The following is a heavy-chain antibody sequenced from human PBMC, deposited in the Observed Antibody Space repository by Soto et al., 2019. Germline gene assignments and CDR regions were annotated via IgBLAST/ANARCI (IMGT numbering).Heavy chain of an antibody. V-gene: IGHV4-39*01. CDR3: ASGPGQQQLVQADY. CDR1: GGSISSSSYY. CDR2: IYYSGST. D-gene: IGHD6-13*01. J-gene: IGHJ4*02. Sequence: QLQLQESGPGLVKPSETLSLTCTVSGGSISSSSYYWGWIRQPPGKGLEWIGSIYYSGSTYYNPSLKSRVTISVDTSKNQFSLKLSSVTAADTAVYYCASGPGQQQLVQADYWGQGTLVTVSS.